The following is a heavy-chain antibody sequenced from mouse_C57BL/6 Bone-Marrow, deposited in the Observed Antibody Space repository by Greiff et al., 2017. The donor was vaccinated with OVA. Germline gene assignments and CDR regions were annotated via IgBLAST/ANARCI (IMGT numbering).Heavy chain of an antibody. CDR1: GFTIKDDY. CDR2: IDPENGDT. V-gene: IGHV14-4*01. Sequence: EVKVVESGAELVRPGASVKLSCTASGFTIKDDYMHWVKQRPEQGLEWIGWIDPENGDTEYASKFQGKATITADTSSNTAYLQLSSLTSEDTAVYYCTVGSSWFAYWGQGTLVTVSA. D-gene: IGHD1-1*01. J-gene: IGHJ3*01. CDR3: TVGSSWFAY.